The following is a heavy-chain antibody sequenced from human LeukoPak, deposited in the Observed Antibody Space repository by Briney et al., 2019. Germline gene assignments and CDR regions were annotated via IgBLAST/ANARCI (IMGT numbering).Heavy chain of an antibody. J-gene: IGHJ4*02. Sequence: ASVEVSCRASGYTFTSYDINWVRQATGQGLEWMGWMDPNSGNTGYAQKFQGRVTMTRNTSITTAYMELSSLRSEDTAVYYCARGPPYYYDSSGYLNYWGQGTLVTVSS. CDR1: GYTFTSYD. CDR3: ARGPPYYYDSSGYLNY. D-gene: IGHD3-22*01. V-gene: IGHV1-8*01. CDR2: MDPNSGNT.